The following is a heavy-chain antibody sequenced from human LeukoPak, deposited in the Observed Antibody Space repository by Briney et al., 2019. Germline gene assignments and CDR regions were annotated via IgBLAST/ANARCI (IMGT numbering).Heavy chain of an antibody. V-gene: IGHV5-51*01. CDR3: ARASYSGGPVDS. CDR1: GYTFPNYW. Sequence: GESLKISCKGSGYTFPNYWIGWVRQLPGKGLEWMGIIYPGDSNTRYSPSFQGQVTISADKSIRTAYLQWSSLKASDTAMYYCARASYSGGPVDSWGQGTLVTVSS. CDR2: IYPGDSNT. D-gene: IGHD4-23*01. J-gene: IGHJ4*02.